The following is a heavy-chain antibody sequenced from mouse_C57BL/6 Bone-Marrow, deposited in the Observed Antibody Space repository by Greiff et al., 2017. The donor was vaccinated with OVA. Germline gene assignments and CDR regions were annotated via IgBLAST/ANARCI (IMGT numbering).Heavy chain of an antibody. CDR1: GFTFSNYW. CDR2: IRLKSDNYAT. V-gene: IGHV6-3*01. D-gene: IGHD1-1*01. J-gene: IGHJ1*03. Sequence: EVMLVESGGGLVQPGGSMKLSCVASGFTFSNYWMNWVRQSPEKGLEWVAQIRLKSDNYATHYAESVKGRFTISRDDSKSSVYLQMNNLRAEDTGIYYCTKYYYGSSPDVWGTGTTVTVSS. CDR3: TKYYYGSSPDV.